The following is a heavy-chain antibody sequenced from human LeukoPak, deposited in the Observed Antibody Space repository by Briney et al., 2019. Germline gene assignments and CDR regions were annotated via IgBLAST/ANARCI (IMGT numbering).Heavy chain of an antibody. Sequence: GSSVKVSCKASGGTFSSYAISWVRQAPGQGLEWMGGIIPIFGTANYAQKFQGRVTITTDESTSPAYMELSSLRSEDTAVYYCASQGPGDSSGYYGGYWGQGTPVTVSS. J-gene: IGHJ4*02. CDR2: IIPIFGTA. D-gene: IGHD3-22*01. CDR1: GGTFSSYA. V-gene: IGHV1-69*05. CDR3: ASQGPGDSSGYYGGY.